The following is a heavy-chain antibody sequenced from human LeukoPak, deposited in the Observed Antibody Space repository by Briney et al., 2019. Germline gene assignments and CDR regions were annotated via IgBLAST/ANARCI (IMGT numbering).Heavy chain of an antibody. Sequence: ASVKVSCKASGYTFTGYYMHWVRQAPGQGLEWMGWINPNSGGTNYAQKFQGRVTMTRDTSISTAYMGLSRLRSDDTAVYSCARDRVADYDFWSGYLYWGQGTLVTVSS. J-gene: IGHJ4*02. V-gene: IGHV1-2*02. CDR1: GYTFTGYY. CDR3: ARDRVADYDFWSGYLY. D-gene: IGHD3-3*01. CDR2: INPNSGGT.